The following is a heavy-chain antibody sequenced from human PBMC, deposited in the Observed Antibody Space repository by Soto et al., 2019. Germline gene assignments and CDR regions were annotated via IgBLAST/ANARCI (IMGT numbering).Heavy chain of an antibody. CDR1: GGSISSYY. CDR2: IYYSGST. Sequence: PSETLSLTCTVSGGSISSYYWIWIRQHPGKGLEWIGYIYYSGSTNYNPSLKSRVTISVDTSKNQFSLKLSSVTAADTAVYYCARGNHYDFWSGYLPYYYFMDVWGKGTTVTVSS. V-gene: IGHV4-59*01. D-gene: IGHD3-3*01. J-gene: IGHJ6*03. CDR3: ARGNHYDFWSGYLPYYYFMDV.